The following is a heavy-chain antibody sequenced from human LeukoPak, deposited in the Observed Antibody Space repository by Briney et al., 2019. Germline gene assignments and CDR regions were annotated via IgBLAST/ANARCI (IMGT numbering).Heavy chain of an antibody. CDR1: GGSISSYY. CDR2: IYYSGST. D-gene: IGHD5-24*01. J-gene: IGHJ6*02. V-gene: IGHV4-59*01. Sequence: SETLSLTCTVSGGSISSYYWSWIRQPPGKGLEWIGYIYYSGSTNYNPSLKSRVTISVDTSKNQFALKLSSVTAADTAVYYCARARSRDGYTYYYYGMDVWGQGTTVTVSS. CDR3: ARARSRDGYTYYYYGMDV.